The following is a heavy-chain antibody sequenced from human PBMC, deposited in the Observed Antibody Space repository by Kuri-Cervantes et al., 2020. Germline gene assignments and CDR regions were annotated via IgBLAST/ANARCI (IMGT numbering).Heavy chain of an antibody. CDR2: INHSGST. Sequence: GSLRLSCTVSGGSISSSSYYWGWIRQPPGKGLEWIGEINHSGSTNYNPSLKSRVTISVDTSKNQFSLKLSSVTAADTAVYYCARGRARLDYGGQGTLVTVSS. CDR3: ARGRARLDY. CDR1: GGSISSSSYY. V-gene: IGHV4-39*07. J-gene: IGHJ4*02.